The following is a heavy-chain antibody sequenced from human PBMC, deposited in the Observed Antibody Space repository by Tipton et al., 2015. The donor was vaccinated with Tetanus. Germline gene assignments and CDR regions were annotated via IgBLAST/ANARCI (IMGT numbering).Heavy chain of an antibody. J-gene: IGHJ6*03. CDR1: GASISTYS. CDR2: LYFSGNT. Sequence: TLSLTCTVSGASISTYSWTWIRQSPGKGLEWIAYLYFSGNTNYNPSLKTRVTMSPDTSKNQVSLRLNSVTAADTAVYYCARAGEGGYDATMGFYYYIDVSGKGTTVTVSS. D-gene: IGHD5-12*01. V-gene: IGHV4-59*01. CDR3: ARAGEGGYDATMGFYYYIDV.